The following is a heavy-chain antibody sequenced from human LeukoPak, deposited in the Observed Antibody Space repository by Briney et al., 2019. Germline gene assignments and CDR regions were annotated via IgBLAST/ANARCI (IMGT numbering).Heavy chain of an antibody. J-gene: IGHJ4*02. CDR3: GKASRWFGELTLIDY. V-gene: IGHV3-33*06. CDR2: IWYDGSDK. Sequence: PGRSLTLSCTPSGFTFTTYCMHWVRHAPSKGLEWVAVIWYDGSDKYYAESVKGSLTIPRENSKTPLYLKMTSLRDEDTVVYYCGKASRWFGELTLIDYWGEGTLVSVSS. CDR1: GFTFTTYC. D-gene: IGHD3-10*01.